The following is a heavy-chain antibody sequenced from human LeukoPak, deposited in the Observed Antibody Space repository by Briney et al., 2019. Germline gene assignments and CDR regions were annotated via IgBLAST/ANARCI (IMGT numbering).Heavy chain of an antibody. V-gene: IGHV4-4*07. CDR2: IYTSGST. CDR3: ARNPYSGSYYAFDY. CDR1: GGSISSYY. Sequence: SETLSLTCTVSGGSISSYYWSWIRQPAGKGLEWIGRIYTSGSTNYNPSLKSRVTMSVDTSKNQFSLKLSSVTAADTAVYYCARNPYSGSYYAFDYWGQGTLVTVSS. J-gene: IGHJ4*02. D-gene: IGHD1-26*01.